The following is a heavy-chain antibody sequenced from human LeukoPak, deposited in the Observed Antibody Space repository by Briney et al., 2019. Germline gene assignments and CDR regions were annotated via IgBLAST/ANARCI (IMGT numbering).Heavy chain of an antibody. CDR3: ARQDILTGFDY. Sequence: SQTLSLTCTVSGGSISSGNSYWSWIRQPAGKGLEWIGRIYSRGSTNYSPSLKSRVTISLDTSKNQFSLKLTSVTAADTAVYYCARQDILTGFDYWGQGTLVTVSS. D-gene: IGHD3-9*01. CDR2: IYSRGST. CDR1: GGSISSGNSY. J-gene: IGHJ4*02. V-gene: IGHV4-61*02.